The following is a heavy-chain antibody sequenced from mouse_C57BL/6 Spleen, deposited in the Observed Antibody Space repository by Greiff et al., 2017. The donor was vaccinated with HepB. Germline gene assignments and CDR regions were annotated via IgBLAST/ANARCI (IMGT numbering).Heavy chain of an antibody. CDR2: ISDGGSYT. CDR3: ARVYDGYYLHYCDY. CDR1: GFTFSSYA. J-gene: IGHJ2*01. Sequence: EVQVVESGGGLVKPGGSLKLSCAASGFTFSSYAMSWVRQTPEKRLEWVATISDGGSYTYYPDNVKGRFTISRDNAKNNLYLQMSHLKSEDTAMYYCARVYDGYYLHYCDYWGQGTTLTVSS. D-gene: IGHD2-3*01. V-gene: IGHV5-4*01.